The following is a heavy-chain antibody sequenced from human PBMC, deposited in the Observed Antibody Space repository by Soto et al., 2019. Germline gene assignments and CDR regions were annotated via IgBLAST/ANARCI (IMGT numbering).Heavy chain of an antibody. CDR3: ARDGGSSSYGMDV. V-gene: IGHV3-53*01. CDR2: IYSGGST. CDR1: GFTVSSNY. Sequence: EVQLVESGGGLIQPGGSLRLSCAASGFTVSSNYMSWVRQAPGKGLEWVSVIYSGGSTYYADSVKGRFTISRDNSKNTLYLQMNSLRADDTAVYYCARDGGSSSYGMDVWGQGTTVTVSS. D-gene: IGHD6-6*01. J-gene: IGHJ6*02.